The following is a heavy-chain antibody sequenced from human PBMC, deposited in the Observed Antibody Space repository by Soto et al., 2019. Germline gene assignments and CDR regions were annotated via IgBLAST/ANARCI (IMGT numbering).Heavy chain of an antibody. CDR2: ISWNSTDI. CDR1: GFRFDGYA. V-gene: IGHV3-9*01. CDR3: XXXXXSXGWFKFYGMDA. D-gene: IGHD6-19*01. Sequence: VQLVESGGGLVQPGRSLRLSCATSGFRFDGYAMYWVRQAPGKGLEWVAGISWNSTDIGHADSVKGRFTISRDNAKSSLHXQMKXXXXXXXXXXXXXXXXXSXGWFKFYGMDAWGQGTTVTVSS. J-gene: IGHJ6*02.